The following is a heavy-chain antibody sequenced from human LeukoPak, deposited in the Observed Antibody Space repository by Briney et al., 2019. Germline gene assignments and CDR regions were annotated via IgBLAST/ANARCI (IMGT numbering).Heavy chain of an antibody. CDR3: ARDKSRYNWNLGMDV. V-gene: IGHV3-21*01. D-gene: IGHD1-20*01. J-gene: IGHJ6*02. Sequence: GGSLRLSCAASGFTFSSYSMNWVRQAPGKGLEWVSSISSSSSYIYYAGSVKGRFTISRDNAKNSLYLQMNSLRAEDTAVYYCARDKSRYNWNLGMDVWGQGTTVTVSS. CDR1: GFTFSSYS. CDR2: ISSSSSYI.